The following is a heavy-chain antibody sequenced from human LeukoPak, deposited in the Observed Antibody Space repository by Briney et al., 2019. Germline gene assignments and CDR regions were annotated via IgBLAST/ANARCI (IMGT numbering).Heavy chain of an antibody. V-gene: IGHV3-20*04. Sequence: GGSLRLSCAASGFTFDDYGMSWVRQAPGKGLEWVSGINWDGGSTGYADSVKGRFTISRDNAKNSLYLQMNSLRAGDTALYYCARGARGGGLNWFDPWGQGTLVTVSS. J-gene: IGHJ5*02. CDR1: GFTFDDYG. D-gene: IGHD3-16*01. CDR2: INWDGGST. CDR3: ARGARGGGLNWFDP.